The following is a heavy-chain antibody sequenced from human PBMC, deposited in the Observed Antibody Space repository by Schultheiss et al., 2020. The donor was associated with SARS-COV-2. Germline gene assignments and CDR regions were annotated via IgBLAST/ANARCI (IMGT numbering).Heavy chain of an antibody. CDR3: TSSTVTASFVDY. J-gene: IGHJ4*02. CDR2: IRSKAYGGTT. Sequence: GGSLRLSCTASGFTFGDYAMSWFRQAPGKGLEWVGFIRSKAYGGTTEYAASVKGRFTISRDDSKSIAYLQMNSLKTEDTAVYYCTSSTVTASFVDYWGQGTLVTVSS. D-gene: IGHD4-11*01. V-gene: IGHV3-49*03. CDR1: GFTFGDYA.